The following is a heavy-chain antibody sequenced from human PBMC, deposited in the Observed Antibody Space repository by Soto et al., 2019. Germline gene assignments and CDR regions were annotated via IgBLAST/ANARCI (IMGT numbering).Heavy chain of an antibody. CDR3: ARDTQIVDVSVATSFSGYFDY. CDR2: IGYDGSTR. J-gene: IGHJ4*02. CDR1: GFTFSAYC. V-gene: IGHV3-33*01. D-gene: IGHD3-22*01. Sequence: HPGGSLRLSCTASGFTFSAYCMHWVRQAPGKGLEWVAIIGYDGSTRYYADSVKGRFTISRDNSKNTLYLQMNDLRGDDTALYYCARDTQIVDVSVATSFSGYFDYWGQGT.